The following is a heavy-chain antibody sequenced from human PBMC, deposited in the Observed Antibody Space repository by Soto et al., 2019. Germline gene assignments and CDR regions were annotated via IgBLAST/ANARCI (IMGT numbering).Heavy chain of an antibody. CDR3: ASSTGSGSYYRGAFDY. J-gene: IGHJ4*02. CDR1: GGSISSSSYY. Sequence: SETLSLTCTVSGGSISSSSYYWGWIRQPPGKGLEWIGSIYYSGSTYYNPSLKSRVTISVDTSKNQFSLKLSSVTAADTAVFYCASSTGSGSYYRGAFDYWGQGTLVTVSS. CDR2: IYYSGST. D-gene: IGHD3-10*01. V-gene: IGHV4-39*01.